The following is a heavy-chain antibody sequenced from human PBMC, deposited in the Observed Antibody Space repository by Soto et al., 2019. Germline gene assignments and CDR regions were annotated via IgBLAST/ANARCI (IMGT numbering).Heavy chain of an antibody. J-gene: IGHJ6*02. Sequence: QVQLVQSGAEVKKPGASVKVSCKASGYTFTSYGISWVRQAPGQGLEWMGWISAYNGNTNYAQKLQGRVTMTTDTSTSTAYMELRSLRSDDTAVYYCARGYCGGGSCYFEDYYYGMDVWGQGTTVTVSS. CDR3: ARGYCGGGSCYFEDYYYGMDV. V-gene: IGHV1-18*04. D-gene: IGHD2-15*01. CDR1: GYTFTSYG. CDR2: ISAYNGNT.